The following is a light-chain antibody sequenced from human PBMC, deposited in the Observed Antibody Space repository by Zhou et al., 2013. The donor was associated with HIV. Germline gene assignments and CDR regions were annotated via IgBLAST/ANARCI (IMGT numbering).Light chain of an antibody. CDR2: GAF. J-gene: IGKJ4*01. Sequence: EIVLTQSPGTLSVSPGERATLFCRASQSVSSSYIAWYQQKPGQAPRLLIHGAFSRATGIPDRFTGSGSGTDFALTIKRLEPEDFAVYYCQRLGGSPPFTFGGGTKVEI. V-gene: IGKV3-20*01. CDR3: QRLGGSPPFT. CDR1: QSVSSSY.